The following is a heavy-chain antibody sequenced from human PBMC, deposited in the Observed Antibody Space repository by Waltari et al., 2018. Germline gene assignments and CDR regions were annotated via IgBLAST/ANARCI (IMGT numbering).Heavy chain of an antibody. Sequence: QVQLVQSGAEVKKPGASVKVSCKASGYTFTGYDMHLVRQAPGQGLEWMGWINPNSGGTNYAQKFQGRVTMTRDTSISTAYMELSRLRSDDTAVYYCARRITMIVVAGGPFGYWGQGTLVTVSS. CDR3: ARRITMIVVAGGPFGY. CDR1: GYTFTGYD. CDR2: INPNSGGT. V-gene: IGHV1-2*02. J-gene: IGHJ4*02. D-gene: IGHD3-22*01.